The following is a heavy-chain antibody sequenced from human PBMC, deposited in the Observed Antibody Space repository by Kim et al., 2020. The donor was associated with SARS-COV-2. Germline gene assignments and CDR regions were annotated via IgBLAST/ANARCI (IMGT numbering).Heavy chain of an antibody. D-gene: IGHD3-22*01. J-gene: IGHJ6*02. CDR3: AKHQLRTMIVVVISDYGMDV. V-gene: IGHV3-30*02. Sequence: FTISRDNYKNTLYLQMNSLRAEDTAVYYCAKHQLRTMIVVVISDYGMDVWGQGTTVTVSS.